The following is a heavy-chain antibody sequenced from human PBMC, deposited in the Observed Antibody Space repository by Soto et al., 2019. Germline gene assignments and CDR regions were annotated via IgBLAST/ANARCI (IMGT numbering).Heavy chain of an antibody. J-gene: IGHJ4*02. CDR3: ARLYYDILTGPLLGFDY. CDR2: IYYSGST. V-gene: IGHV4-31*03. CDR1: GGSISSGGYY. Sequence: PSETLSLTCTVSGGSISSGGYYWSWIRQHPGKGLEWIGYIYYSGSTYYNPSLKSRVTISVDTSKNQFSLKLSSVTAADTAVYYCARLYYDILTGPLLGFDYWGQGTLVTV. D-gene: IGHD3-9*01.